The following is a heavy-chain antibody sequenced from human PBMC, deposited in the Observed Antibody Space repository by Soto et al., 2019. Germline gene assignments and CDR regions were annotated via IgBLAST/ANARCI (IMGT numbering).Heavy chain of an antibody. CDR2: IVVGSGNT. CDR3: AAWSNWRGYSGYGGGDGMDV. V-gene: IGHV1-58*01. J-gene: IGHJ6*02. D-gene: IGHD5-12*01. CDR1: GFTFTSSA. Sequence: ASVKVSCKASGFTFTSSAVQWVRQARGQRLEWIGWIVVGSGNTNYAQKFQERVTITRDMSTSTAYMELSSLRSEDTAVYYCAAWSNWRGYSGYGGGDGMDVWGQGTTVTVSS.